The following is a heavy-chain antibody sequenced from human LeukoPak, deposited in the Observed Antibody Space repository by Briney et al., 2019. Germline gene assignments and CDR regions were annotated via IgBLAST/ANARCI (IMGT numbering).Heavy chain of an antibody. D-gene: IGHD3-10*01. Sequence: GGSLRLSCAASGFTFSSYSMNWVRQAPGKGLEWVSYISSGSITIYYADSVKGRFTISRDNAKNSLYLQMNSLRAEDTAVYYCARLRGDLDYWGQGTLVTVSS. V-gene: IGHV3-48*01. CDR1: GFTFSSYS. CDR2: ISSGSITI. J-gene: IGHJ4*02. CDR3: ARLRGDLDY.